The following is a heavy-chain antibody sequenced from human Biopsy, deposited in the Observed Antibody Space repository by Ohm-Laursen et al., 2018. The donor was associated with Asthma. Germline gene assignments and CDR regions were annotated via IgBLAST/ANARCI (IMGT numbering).Heavy chain of an antibody. J-gene: IGHJ4*02. CDR1: GFTFRSYS. CDR2: IRNSSSAI. CDR3: ARISGDRGY. D-gene: IGHD5-12*01. V-gene: IGHV3-48*01. Sequence: SLRLSCAASGFTFRSYSMYWVRQAPGMGLEWVSYIRNSSSAIHYANSVKGRCTISRDNAKNSLYLQMNSLRAEDTAVYYCARISGDRGYWGQGTLVTVSS.